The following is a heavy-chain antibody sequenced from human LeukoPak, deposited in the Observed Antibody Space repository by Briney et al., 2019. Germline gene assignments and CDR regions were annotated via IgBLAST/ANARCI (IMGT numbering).Heavy chain of an antibody. Sequence: GGSLTLSCAPSGFTLSILLMSWVRQPPGKGLEWVANMKYYVREKDYVDSVKGRVTISRDNAKNPLYLQMNSLSAEDTAVYYCARDIAAAGLFFGYWGQGTLVTVSS. D-gene: IGHD6-13*01. CDR1: GFTLSILL. J-gene: IGHJ4*02. CDR2: MKYYVREK. CDR3: ARDIAAAGLFFGY. V-gene: IGHV3-7*01.